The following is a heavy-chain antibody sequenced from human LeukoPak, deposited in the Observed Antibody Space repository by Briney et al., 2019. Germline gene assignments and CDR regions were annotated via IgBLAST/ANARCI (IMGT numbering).Heavy chain of an antibody. Sequence: GQGLEWMGWMNPNSGNTGYAQKFQGRVTMTRNTSISTAYMELSRLRSDDTAVYYCARAPAVWGQGTLVTVSS. CDR3: ARAPAV. V-gene: IGHV1-8*01. CDR2: MNPNSGNT. J-gene: IGHJ4*02. D-gene: IGHD6-19*01.